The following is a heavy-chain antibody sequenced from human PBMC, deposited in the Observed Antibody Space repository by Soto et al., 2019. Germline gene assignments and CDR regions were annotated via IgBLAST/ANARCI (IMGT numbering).Heavy chain of an antibody. J-gene: IGHJ6*02. CDR1: GGPVSSGSYY. CDR3: ARLTFRHSGWYYYYYGMDV. Sequence: SETLSLTCTVSGGPVSSGSYYWSWIRQPPGKGLEWIGCIYYSGSTNYNPSLKSRVTISVDTSKNQFSLKLSSVTAADTAVYYCARLTFRHSGWYYYYYGMDVWGQGTTVTVSS. D-gene: IGHD6-19*01. CDR2: IYYSGST. V-gene: IGHV4-61*01.